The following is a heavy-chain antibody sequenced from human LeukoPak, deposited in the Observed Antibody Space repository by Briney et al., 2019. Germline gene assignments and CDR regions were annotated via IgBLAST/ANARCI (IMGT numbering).Heavy chain of an antibody. CDR1: GGSFSGYY. CDR3: ARGIPRITIFGVVQAPSRPGGPSGMDV. J-gene: IGHJ6*04. Sequence: SETLSLTCAVYGGSFSGYYWSWIRQPPGKGLEWIGEINHSGSTNYNPSLKSRVTISVDTSKNQFSLKLSSVTAADTAVYYCARGIPRITIFGVVQAPSRPGGPSGMDVWGKGTTVTVSS. V-gene: IGHV4-34*01. D-gene: IGHD3-3*01. CDR2: INHSGST.